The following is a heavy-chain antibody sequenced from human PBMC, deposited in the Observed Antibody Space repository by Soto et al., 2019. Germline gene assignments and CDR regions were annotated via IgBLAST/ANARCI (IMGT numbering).Heavy chain of an antibody. Sequence: QVQLVESGGGVVQPGRSLRLSCAASGFTFRNYAMHWVRQAPGKGLEWVAGISYDGGNKFYRDYVKGRFTISRDNSKNTLYLQINSLRYEDTAVYYCARGDREDIAVVIGVRPGEYGVDVWGQGTPVTVSS. D-gene: IGHD2-15*01. J-gene: IGHJ6*02. CDR3: ARGDREDIAVVIGVRPGEYGVDV. V-gene: IGHV3-30-3*01. CDR2: ISYDGGNK. CDR1: GFTFRNYA.